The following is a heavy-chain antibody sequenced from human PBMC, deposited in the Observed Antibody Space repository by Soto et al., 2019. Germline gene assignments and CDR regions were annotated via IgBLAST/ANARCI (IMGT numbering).Heavy chain of an antibody. CDR3: ARGITYYYDSSGYSIDY. V-gene: IGHV3-9*01. Sequence: SLRLSCAASGFTFDDYAMHWVRQAPGKGLEWVSGISWNSGSIGYADSVKGRFTISRDNAKNSLYLQMNSLRAEDTALYYCARGITYYYDSSGYSIDYWGQGTLVTVSS. CDR1: GFTFDDYA. CDR2: ISWNSGSI. J-gene: IGHJ4*02. D-gene: IGHD3-22*01.